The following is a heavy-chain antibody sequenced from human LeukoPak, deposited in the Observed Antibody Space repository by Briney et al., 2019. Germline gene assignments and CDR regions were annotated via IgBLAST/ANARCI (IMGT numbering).Heavy chain of an antibody. CDR3: ARALFAGAFYGMDV. Sequence: GGSLRLSCAASGFTFSSYSMHWVRQAPGKGLEWVSSISSSSSSYSYTYYADSVKGRFTISRDNSKNTLYLQMNSLRAEDTAVYYCARALFAGAFYGMDVWGQGTTVTVSS. V-gene: IGHV3-21*01. D-gene: IGHD3-10*01. CDR2: ISSSSSSYSYT. CDR1: GFTFSSYS. J-gene: IGHJ6*02.